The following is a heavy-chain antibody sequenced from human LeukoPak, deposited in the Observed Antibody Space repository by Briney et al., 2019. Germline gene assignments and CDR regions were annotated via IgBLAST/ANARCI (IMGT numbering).Heavy chain of an antibody. Sequence: PGGSLRLSSAASGFTFISYWMSWVRQPPGKGLEWIGEINHSGSTNYNPSLKSRVTISVDTSKNQFSLKLSSVTAADTAVYYCARSDSYYGSGTSFDYWGQGTLVTVSS. V-gene: IGHV4-34*01. CDR1: GFTFISYW. D-gene: IGHD3-10*01. CDR2: INHSGST. J-gene: IGHJ4*02. CDR3: ARSDSYYGSGTSFDY.